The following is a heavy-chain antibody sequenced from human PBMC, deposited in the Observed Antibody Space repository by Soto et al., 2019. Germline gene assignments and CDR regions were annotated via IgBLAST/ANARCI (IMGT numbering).Heavy chain of an antibody. CDR1: CDSISGGGFS. D-gene: IGHD3-10*01. CDR3: ARGHYFGSGSTD. CDR2: IYPSGTS. V-gene: IGHV4-30-2*06. J-gene: IGHJ4*01. Sequence: PSETLSLTCAVSCDSISGGGFSWNWIRQSPGKGLEWIGYIYPSGTSYYNPSLKSRVTISVDKSQNQFSLRLSSMTAADTAVYYCARGHYFGSGSTDWGHGTLVTVSS.